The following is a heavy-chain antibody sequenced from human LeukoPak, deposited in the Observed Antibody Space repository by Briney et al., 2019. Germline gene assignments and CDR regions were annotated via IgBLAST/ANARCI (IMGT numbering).Heavy chain of an antibody. V-gene: IGHV4-38-2*02. D-gene: IGHD3-9*01. J-gene: IGHJ2*01. CDR1: GYSISSGYF. CDR2: IYNSGST. CDR3: ARQYSDILTGYHRGELYWYFDL. Sequence: SETLSLTCTVSGYSISSGYFWGWIRQPPGKGLEWIGTIYNSGSTYYNASLESRVTISVDTSKNQFSLKLSSVTAADTAVYYCARQYSDILTGYHRGELYWYFDLWGRGTLVTVSS.